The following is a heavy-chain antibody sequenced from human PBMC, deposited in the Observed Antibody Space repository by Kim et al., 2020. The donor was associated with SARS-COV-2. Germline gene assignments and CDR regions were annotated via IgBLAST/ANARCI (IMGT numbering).Heavy chain of an antibody. CDR3: ARLEYQLLIFDY. D-gene: IGHD2-2*01. J-gene: IGHJ4*02. V-gene: IGHV4-39*01. Sequence: YYNPSLKSRVTISVDTSKNQFSLKRSSVTDADTAVYYCARLEYQLLIFDYWGQGTLVTVSS.